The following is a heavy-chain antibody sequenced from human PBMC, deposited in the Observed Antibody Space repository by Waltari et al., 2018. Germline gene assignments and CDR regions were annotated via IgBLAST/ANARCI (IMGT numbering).Heavy chain of an antibody. J-gene: IGHJ6*02. Sequence: QLPLVQSGAEVKKPGSSVKVSCKAYGSTFSSYAISWVRQDPGHGLDWMGGIIPIFGTANYAQKSQGRVTITTDESTSTAYMELSSLRSEDTAVYYCAGSYGSGSYYYYYYYGMDVWGQGTTVTVSS. CDR1: GSTFSSYA. CDR2: IIPIFGTA. D-gene: IGHD3-10*01. CDR3: AGSYGSGSYYYYYYYGMDV. V-gene: IGHV1-69*05.